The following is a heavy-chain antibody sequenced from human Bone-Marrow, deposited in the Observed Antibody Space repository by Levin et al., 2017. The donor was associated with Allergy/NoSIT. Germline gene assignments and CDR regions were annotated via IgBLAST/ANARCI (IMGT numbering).Heavy chain of an antibody. V-gene: IGHV4-34*01. J-gene: IGHJ3*02. CDR3: ARGSPAKDDALDI. Sequence: SQTLSPTCAVEGGSFSGYYWIWIRQTPGKGPEWIGEITHTGSTNYNLSLEGRLTMSVDTSKNQFSLKLTSVTAADSAVYFCARGSPAKDDALDIWGQGTVVNVSS. CDR2: ITHTGST. CDR1: GGSFSGYY.